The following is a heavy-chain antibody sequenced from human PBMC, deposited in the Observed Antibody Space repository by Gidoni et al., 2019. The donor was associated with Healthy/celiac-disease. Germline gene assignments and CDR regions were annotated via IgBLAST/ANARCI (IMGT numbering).Heavy chain of an antibody. V-gene: IGHV3-30-3*01. D-gene: IGHD3-3*01. CDR2: ISYDGSNK. J-gene: IGHJ4*02. Sequence: VQLVESGGGVVHPGRSLSLSCSASVFTFSSYAMHWVRQAPGKGLEWVAVISYDGSNKYYADSVKGRFTISRDNSKNTLYLQMNSLRAEDTAVYYCARDVPRPDFWSGYGDYWGQGTLVTVSS. CDR1: VFTFSSYA. CDR3: ARDVPRPDFWSGYGDY.